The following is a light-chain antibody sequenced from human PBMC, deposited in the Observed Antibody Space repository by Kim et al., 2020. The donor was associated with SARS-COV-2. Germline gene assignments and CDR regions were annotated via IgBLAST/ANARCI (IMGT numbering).Light chain of an antibody. J-gene: IGKJ1*01. Sequence: VAPGERATLSCRGSESVTTNLAWYQQKPGQAPRPLIYDASTRATGVPARFSGSGSGTDFTLTISSLQSEDFALYYCQQYNDWPPTFGRGTKVDIK. CDR2: DAS. V-gene: IGKV3-15*01. CDR1: ESVTTN. CDR3: QQYNDWPPT.